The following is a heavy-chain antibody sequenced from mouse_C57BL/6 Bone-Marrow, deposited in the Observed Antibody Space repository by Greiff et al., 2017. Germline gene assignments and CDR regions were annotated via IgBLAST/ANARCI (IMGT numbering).Heavy chain of an antibody. CDR2: INPGSGGT. Sequence: QVQLQQPGAELVRPGTSVKVSCKASGYAFTNYLIEWVKQRPGQGLEWIGVINPGSGGTNYNEKFKGKATLTADKSSSTAYMQLSSLTSEDSAVYFCARGGGYYYWGQGTTLTVSS. D-gene: IGHD2-3*01. V-gene: IGHV1-54*01. CDR3: ARGGGYYY. CDR1: GYAFTNYL. J-gene: IGHJ2*01.